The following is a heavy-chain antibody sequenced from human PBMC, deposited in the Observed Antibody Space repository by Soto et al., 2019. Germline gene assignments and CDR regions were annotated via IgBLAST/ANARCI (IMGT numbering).Heavy chain of an antibody. Sequence: QVQLVQSGAEVKKPGSSVKVSCKASGGTFSSYAISWVRQAPGHGLEWMGGIIPIFGTANYAQKFQGRVTITADESTSTAYMELSSLRSEDTAVYYCARDSQVAARPVYYYGMDVWGQGTTVTVSS. V-gene: IGHV1-69*01. CDR3: ARDSQVAARPVYYYGMDV. D-gene: IGHD6-6*01. CDR1: GGTFSSYA. CDR2: IIPIFGTA. J-gene: IGHJ6*02.